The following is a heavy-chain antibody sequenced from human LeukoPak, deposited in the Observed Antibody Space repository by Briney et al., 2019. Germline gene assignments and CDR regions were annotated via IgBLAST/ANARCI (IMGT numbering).Heavy chain of an antibody. CDR2: IYHSGST. J-gene: IGHJ6*03. V-gene: IGHV4-59*12. CDR3: ARLQKTYYYYYMDV. CDR1: GGSISSYY. Sequence: SETLSLTCTVSGGSISSYYWSWIRQPPGKGLEWIGYIYHSGSTYYNPSLKSRVTISVDRSKNQFSLKLSSVTAADTAVYYCARLQKTYYYYYMDVWGKGTTVTVSS.